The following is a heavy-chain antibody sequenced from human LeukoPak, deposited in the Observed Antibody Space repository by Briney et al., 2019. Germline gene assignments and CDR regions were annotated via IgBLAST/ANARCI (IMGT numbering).Heavy chain of an antibody. CDR3: TRGDTLI. CDR2: ISNSGTTM. D-gene: IGHD2-15*01. J-gene: IGHJ3*02. Sequence: PGGSLRLSCAASGLTFSSYDMDGVRQAPGKGLEWVSYISNSGTTMNYADSVKGRFTISRDNAKNSLYLQMNSLRAEDTAVYYGTRGDTLIWGQGTMVTVSS. CDR1: GLTFSSYD. V-gene: IGHV3-48*03.